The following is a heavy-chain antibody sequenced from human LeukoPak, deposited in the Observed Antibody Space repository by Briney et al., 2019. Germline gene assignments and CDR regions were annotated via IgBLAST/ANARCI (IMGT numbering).Heavy chain of an antibody. V-gene: IGHV4-34*01. CDR3: ARAIVVVVTAPPYWYFDL. J-gene: IGHJ2*01. D-gene: IGHD2-21*02. CDR1: GGSLSGYY. CDR2: INHSGST. Sequence: SETLSLTCAVYGGSLSGYYWSWIRQPPGKGLEWIGEINHSGSTNYNPSLKSRVTISVDTSKNQFSLKLSSVTAADTAVYYCARAIVVVVTAPPYWYFDLWGRGTLVTVSS.